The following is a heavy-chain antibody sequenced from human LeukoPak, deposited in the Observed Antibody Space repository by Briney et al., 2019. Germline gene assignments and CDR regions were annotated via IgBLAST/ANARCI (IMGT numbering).Heavy chain of an antibody. V-gene: IGHV3-21*01. J-gene: IGHJ6*03. CDR3: ARGSYYDILTGYYATLGYMDV. CDR2: ISSSSSYI. CDR1: GFTFGSYS. Sequence: GGSLRLSCAASGFTFGSYSMNWVRQAPGKGLEWVSSISSSSSYIYFPDSVKGRFTISRDNAKNSLYLQMNSLRAEDTAVYYCARGSYYDILTGYYATLGYMDVWGKGTTVTVSS. D-gene: IGHD3-9*01.